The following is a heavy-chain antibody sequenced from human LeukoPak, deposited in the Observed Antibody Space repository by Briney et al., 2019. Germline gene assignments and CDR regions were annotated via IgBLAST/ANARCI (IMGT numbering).Heavy chain of an antibody. Sequence: PGGSLRLSCAASGFTFNNAWMSWVRQAPGKGLEWVGRVKSKTDGGTTDYAAPVKGRFTISRDDSKNTLSLQMNSLKTEDTAVYYCTTSLLIRGDDAFDIWGQGTMVTVSS. D-gene: IGHD3-10*01. CDR3: TTSLLIRGDDAFDI. CDR2: VKSKTDGGTT. J-gene: IGHJ3*02. CDR1: GFTFNNAW. V-gene: IGHV3-15*01.